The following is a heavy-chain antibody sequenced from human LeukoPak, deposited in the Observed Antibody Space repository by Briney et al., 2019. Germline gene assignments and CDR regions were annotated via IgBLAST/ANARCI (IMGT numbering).Heavy chain of an antibody. J-gene: IGHJ3*02. CDR3: ATYVDIVATTNTRSFDI. Sequence: ASVTVSYKVSGYTLTELSMQWVGQAPGKGIERMGGFDPEDGETIYTQKFQGRVTMTEDTSTDTAYMELSSLRSEDTAVYYCATYVDIVATTNTRSFDIWGQGTMVTVSS. V-gene: IGHV1-24*01. CDR1: GYTLTELS. D-gene: IGHD5-12*01. CDR2: FDPEDGET.